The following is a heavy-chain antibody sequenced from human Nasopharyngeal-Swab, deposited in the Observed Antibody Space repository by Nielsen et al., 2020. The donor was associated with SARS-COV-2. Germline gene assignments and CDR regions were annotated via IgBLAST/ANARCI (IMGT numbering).Heavy chain of an antibody. CDR1: GFTFSSYT. CDR2: ISPTSDYI. Sequence: GGSLRLSCAASGFTFSSYTMNWVRQAPGKGLECVSSISPTSDYIYYAESVKGRFTISRDNAKNSLFLQMNSLRAEETAIYYCVRGSYGHYDSWGQGALITVSS. D-gene: IGHD4-17*01. V-gene: IGHV3-21*06. CDR3: VRGSYGHYDS. J-gene: IGHJ5*01.